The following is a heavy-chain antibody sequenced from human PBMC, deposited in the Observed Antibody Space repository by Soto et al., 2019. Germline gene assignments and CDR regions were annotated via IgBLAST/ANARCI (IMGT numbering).Heavy chain of an antibody. V-gene: IGHV1-2*02. J-gene: IGHJ4*02. D-gene: IGHD5-18*01. Sequence: AASLKVSCKSSGYAFTGYYIPWVRQAPGQGLEWMGWINPNSGDTNYAQKFQGRVTMTRDTSFSTAYMKLSTLRSADTAFYYCASRYSYVHFWGQGTLVTVSS. CDR1: GYAFTGYY. CDR3: ASRYSYVHF. CDR2: INPNSGDT.